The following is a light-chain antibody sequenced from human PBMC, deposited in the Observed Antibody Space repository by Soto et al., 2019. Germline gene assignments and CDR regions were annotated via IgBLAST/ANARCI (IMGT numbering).Light chain of an antibody. V-gene: IGLV2-14*01. CDR2: EVR. CDR3: SAYTARSTLV. CDR1: MRDVGAYNL. Sequence: QSVLTQPASVSGSAGQSITISCSGTMRDVGAYNLVSWYQQHPGTAPKLIMYEVRNRPSGISSRFSGSRSGNTASLTISGLQPEDEGDYDCSAYTARSTLVFGGGTKVTVL. J-gene: IGLJ3*02.